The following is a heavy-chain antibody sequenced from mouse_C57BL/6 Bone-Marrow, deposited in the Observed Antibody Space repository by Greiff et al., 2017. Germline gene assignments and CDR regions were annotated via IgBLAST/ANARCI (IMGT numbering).Heavy chain of an antibody. D-gene: IGHD2-3*01. J-gene: IGHJ4*01. CDR2: IYPGNSDT. CDR3: TRSDGYYWVYAMDY. Sequence: EVQLQQSGTVLARPGASVKMSCKTSGYTFTSYWMHWVKQRPGQGLEWIGAIYPGNSDTSYNQKFKGKAKLTAVTSASTAYMELSSLTNEDSAVYYCTRSDGYYWVYAMDYWGQGTSVTVSS. V-gene: IGHV1-5*01. CDR1: GYTFTSYW.